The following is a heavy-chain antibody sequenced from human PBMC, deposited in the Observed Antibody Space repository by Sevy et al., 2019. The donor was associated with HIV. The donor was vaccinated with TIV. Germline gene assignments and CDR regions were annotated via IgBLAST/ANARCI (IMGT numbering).Heavy chain of an antibody. CDR3: AKGDITFCGLDV. Sequence: GGSLRLSCAASGFTFSTYAMSWVRQAPGKGLEWVSAISGSGGSTYYADSVMGRFTVSRDKSKSTLDLQMNSLRAEDSAVYDYAKGDITFCGLDVWGQGTTVTVSS. V-gene: IGHV3-23*01. J-gene: IGHJ6*02. D-gene: IGHD2-15*01. CDR2: ISGSGGST. CDR1: GFTFSTYA.